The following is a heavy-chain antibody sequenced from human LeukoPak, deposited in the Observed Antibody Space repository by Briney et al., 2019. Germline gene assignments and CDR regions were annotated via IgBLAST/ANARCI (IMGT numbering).Heavy chain of an antibody. Sequence: PSETLSLTCTVSGGSINNYYWSWIRQPAGKGLEWIGLIYSSGSTSYNPSLKSRVTMSVDTSKKQFSLRLSSVTAADTAVYYCASYDSSGYYHYYYYYMDVWGKGTTVTVSS. J-gene: IGHJ6*03. V-gene: IGHV4-4*07. CDR1: GGSINNYY. CDR3: ASYDSSGYYHYYYYYMDV. D-gene: IGHD3-22*01. CDR2: IYSSGST.